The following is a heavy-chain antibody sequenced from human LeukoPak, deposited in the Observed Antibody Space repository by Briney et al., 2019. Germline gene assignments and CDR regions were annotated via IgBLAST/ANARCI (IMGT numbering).Heavy chain of an antibody. Sequence: GGSLRLSCAASGFTFSSYSMNWVRQAPGKGLEWVSYISSSSSTIYYADSVKGRFTISRDNAKNSLYLQMNSLRAEDTAVYYCARDYHTYCSGGSCYSGDYWGQGTLVTVSS. D-gene: IGHD2-15*01. CDR2: ISSSSSTI. J-gene: IGHJ4*02. V-gene: IGHV3-48*04. CDR3: ARDYHTYCSGGSCYSGDY. CDR1: GFTFSSYS.